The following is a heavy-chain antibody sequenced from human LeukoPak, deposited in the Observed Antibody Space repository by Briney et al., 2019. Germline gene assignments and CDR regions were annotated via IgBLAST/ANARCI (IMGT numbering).Heavy chain of an antibody. J-gene: IGHJ4*02. V-gene: IGHV3-7*01. CDR3: ARGPPSGYGTTWFDY. D-gene: IGHD2/OR15-2a*01. Sequence: GGSLRLSCAASGFTFPSYWMGWVRQAPGKGLDGWPTIKSGGSDKYYVDSVKGRFTISRDDAKNSLYLEVNNLRAEDTAVYYCARGPPSGYGTTWFDYWGQGTLVTVSS. CDR2: IKSGGSDK. CDR1: GFTFPSYW.